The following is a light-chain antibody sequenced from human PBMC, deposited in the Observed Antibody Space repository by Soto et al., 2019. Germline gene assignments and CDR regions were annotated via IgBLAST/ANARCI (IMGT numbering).Light chain of an antibody. Sequence: QSVLTQPPSASGPPGQRVTISCSGSTSNIGANTVNWYQHLPGTAPTLLISSNDQRPSGVPDRFSGSKSGTSASLAISGLQSDDEADYYCAAWDNSLNGYVFGTGTKVTVL. CDR2: SND. CDR1: TSNIGANT. CDR3: AAWDNSLNGYV. V-gene: IGLV1-44*01. J-gene: IGLJ1*01.